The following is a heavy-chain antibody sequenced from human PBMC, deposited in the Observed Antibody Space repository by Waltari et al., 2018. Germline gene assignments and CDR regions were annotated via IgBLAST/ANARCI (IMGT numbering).Heavy chain of an antibody. V-gene: IGHV3-21*01. CDR1: GFTFSSYS. Sequence: EVQLVESGGGLVKPGGSLRLSCAASGFTFSSYSMNWVRQAPGKGVEWVSSISSMSSYIYYADSVKGRFTISRDNAKNSLYLQMNSLRAEDTAVYYCARDQSYYGDFDYWGQGTLVTVSS. J-gene: IGHJ4*02. CDR2: ISSMSSYI. D-gene: IGHD1-26*01. CDR3: ARDQSYYGDFDY.